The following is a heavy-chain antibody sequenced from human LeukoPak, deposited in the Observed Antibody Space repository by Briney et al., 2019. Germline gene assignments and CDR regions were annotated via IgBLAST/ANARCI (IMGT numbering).Heavy chain of an antibody. D-gene: IGHD6-13*01. Sequence: PGGSLRLSCAASGFTFSSYSMTWVRQAPGKGLEWVSSISSSSSYIYYADSVKGRFTISRDNAKNSLYLQMNSLRAEDTAVYYCARDGSSSSWYPVDYYYGMDVWGQGTTVTVSS. CDR3: ARDGSSSSWYPVDYYYGMDV. CDR2: ISSSSSYI. V-gene: IGHV3-21*01. CDR1: GFTFSSYS. J-gene: IGHJ6*02.